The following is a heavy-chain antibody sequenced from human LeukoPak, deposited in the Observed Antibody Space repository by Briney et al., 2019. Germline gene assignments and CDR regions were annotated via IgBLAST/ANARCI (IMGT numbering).Heavy chain of an antibody. CDR2: ISSSSSTI. Sequence: PGGSPRLSCAASGFTFSSYSMNWVRQAPGKGLEWVSYISSSSSTIYYADSVKGRFTISRDNAKNSLYLQMNSLRAEDTAVYYCARDPYGSDTRAYYYGMDVWGQGTTVTVSS. D-gene: IGHD3-10*01. CDR1: GFTFSSYS. CDR3: ARDPYGSDTRAYYYGMDV. V-gene: IGHV3-48*04. J-gene: IGHJ6*02.